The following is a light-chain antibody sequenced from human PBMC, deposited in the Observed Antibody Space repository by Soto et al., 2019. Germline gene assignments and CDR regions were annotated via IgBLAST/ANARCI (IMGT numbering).Light chain of an antibody. CDR2: KAS. J-gene: IGKJ4*01. CDR3: QQYNRYSLT. CDR1: QTNNNW. V-gene: IGKV1-5*03. Sequence: DIQLTQSPSTLSASIGDRVTITCRASQTNNNWLAWYQQKPGKAPKLLIYKASSLQSGVPSRFSGSGSGTEFTLTFSGLQPDDFAIYYCQQYNRYSLTFGGGTKVEIK.